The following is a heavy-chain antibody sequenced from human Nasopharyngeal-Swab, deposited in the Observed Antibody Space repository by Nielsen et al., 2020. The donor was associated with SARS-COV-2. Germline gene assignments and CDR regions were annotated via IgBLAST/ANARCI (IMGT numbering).Heavy chain of an antibody. CDR2: ISFSSGSM. CDR3: AKDRLPHSSTWTIDY. CDR1: GFTFSSYV. V-gene: IGHV3-23*01. J-gene: IGHJ4*02. Sequence: GGSLRLSCAASGFTFSSYVMSWVRQAPGKGLEWVSSISFSSGSMHYGDSVKGRSTISRDNSKNTLYLQMDSLRVEDTAVYYCAKDRLPHSSTWTIDYWGQGTLVTVSS. D-gene: IGHD6-13*01.